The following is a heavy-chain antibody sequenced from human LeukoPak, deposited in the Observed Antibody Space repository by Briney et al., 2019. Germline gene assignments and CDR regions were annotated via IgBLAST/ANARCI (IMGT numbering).Heavy chain of an antibody. CDR1: GFTFSSYG. Sequence: PGGSLRLSCAASGFTFSSYGMHWVRQAPGKGLEWVAVIWHDGSNKYYADSVKGRFTISRDNSKNTLYLQMNSLRAEDTAVYYCARVHMDFWSGYPLHFDYWGQGTLVTVSS. CDR3: ARVHMDFWSGYPLHFDY. CDR2: IWHDGSNK. D-gene: IGHD3-3*01. V-gene: IGHV3-33*01. J-gene: IGHJ4*02.